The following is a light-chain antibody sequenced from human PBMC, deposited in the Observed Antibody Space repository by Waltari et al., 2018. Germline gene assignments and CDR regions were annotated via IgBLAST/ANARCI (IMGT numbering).Light chain of an antibody. Sequence: QSALTQPPSASGSPGQSVTISCAGTNSDVGTYNYVSWYQHHPGKAPKLLIYGVTERLPGVPDRFSCSKSGTTASLTVSGLQADDEADYYCTSYGGVNVLGVLFGGGTKLTVL. CDR1: NSDVGTYNY. V-gene: IGLV2-8*01. CDR2: GVT. J-gene: IGLJ2*01. CDR3: TSYGGVNVLGVL.